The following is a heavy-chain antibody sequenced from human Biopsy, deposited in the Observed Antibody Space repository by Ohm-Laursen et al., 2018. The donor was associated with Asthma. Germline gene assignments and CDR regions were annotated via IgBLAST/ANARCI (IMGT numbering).Heavy chain of an antibody. Sequence: SSVKVSCKVSGDSLGSFINYAISWVRQAPRQGLEWMGGLIPVLGTADYAPMFEGRVTITADESTSTAYLELTSLRFEDTAVYYCARGYSGTDRIVYYYSGMEVWSQGTTVTVSS. J-gene: IGHJ6*02. D-gene: IGHD5-12*01. V-gene: IGHV1-69*01. CDR2: LIPVLGTA. CDR1: GDSLGSFINYA. CDR3: ARGYSGTDRIVYYYSGMEV.